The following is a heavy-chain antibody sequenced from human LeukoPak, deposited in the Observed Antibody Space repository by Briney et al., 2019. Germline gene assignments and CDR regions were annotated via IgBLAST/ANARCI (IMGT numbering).Heavy chain of an antibody. CDR2: ISWNSGSI. CDR1: GFTFSSYS. D-gene: IGHD4-17*01. J-gene: IGHJ4*02. V-gene: IGHV3-9*03. CDR3: AAAYGDYDPINY. Sequence: GGSLRLSCAASGFTFSSYSMNWVRQAPGKGLEWVSGISWNSGSIGYADSVKGRFTISRDNAKNSLYLQMSSLRTEDMALYYCAAAYGDYDPINYWGQGTLVTVSS.